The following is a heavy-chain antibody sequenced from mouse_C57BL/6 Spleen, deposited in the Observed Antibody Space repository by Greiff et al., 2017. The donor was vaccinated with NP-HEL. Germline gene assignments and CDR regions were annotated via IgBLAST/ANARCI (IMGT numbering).Heavy chain of an antibody. V-gene: IGHV2-2*01. CDR1: GFSLTSYG. D-gene: IGHD4-1*01. Sequence: QVQLQQSFPVLVQPSQSLSITCTVSGFSLTSYGVHWVRQSPGKGLEWLGVILSGGSTDYNAAFISRLSISKDNSKSQVFFKMNSLQADDTAIYYCARKTGTNYFDYWGQGTTLTVSS. CDR2: ILSGGST. J-gene: IGHJ2*01. CDR3: ARKTGTNYFDY.